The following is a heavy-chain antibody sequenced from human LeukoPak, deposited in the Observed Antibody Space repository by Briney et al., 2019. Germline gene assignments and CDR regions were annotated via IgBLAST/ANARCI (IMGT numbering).Heavy chain of an antibody. CDR2: INPNSGGT. CDR1: GYTFTGYY. V-gene: IGHV1-2*02. Sequence: ASVKVSCKASGYTFTGYYMHWVRQAPGQGLEWMGWINPNSGGTNYAQKFQGRVTMTRDTSISTAYMELSRLRSDDTAVYYCARTGGSGSYYFDYWGQGTLVTVSS. CDR3: ARTGGSGSYYFDY. D-gene: IGHD3-10*01. J-gene: IGHJ4*02.